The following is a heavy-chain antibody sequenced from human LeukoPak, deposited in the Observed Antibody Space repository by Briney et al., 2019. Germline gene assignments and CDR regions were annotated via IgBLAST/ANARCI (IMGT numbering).Heavy chain of an antibody. J-gene: IGHJ3*01. CDR3: SGRAPRNRGAFDF. D-gene: IGHD6-13*01. CDR2: IFYSGTT. CDR1: GGSLSTNSYY. V-gene: IGHV4-39*01. Sequence: SETLSLTCTVSGGSLSTNSYYWGWIRQPPGKGLEWIGSIFYSGTTYYKPSLKSRVTISVHTSKNQFSLKLSSVTAVNTDVYYGSGRAPRNRGAFDFWCQGTMVLVTS.